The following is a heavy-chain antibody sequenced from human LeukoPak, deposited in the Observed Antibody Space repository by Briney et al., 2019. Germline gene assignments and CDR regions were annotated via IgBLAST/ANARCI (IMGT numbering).Heavy chain of an antibody. D-gene: IGHD6-13*01. J-gene: IGHJ3*02. CDR1: GYTFTGYY. CDR3: ARDKQLPHKGAFDI. CDR2: INPNSGGT. V-gene: IGHV1-2*02. Sequence: ASVKVSCKASGYTFTGYYMHWVRQAPGQGLEWMGWINPNSGGTNYAQKFQGRVTMTRDTSISTAYMELSRLRSDDTAVYYCARDKQLPHKGAFDIWGQGTMVTVSS.